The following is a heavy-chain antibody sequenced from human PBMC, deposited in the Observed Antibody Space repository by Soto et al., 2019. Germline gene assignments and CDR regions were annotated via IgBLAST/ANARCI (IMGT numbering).Heavy chain of an antibody. V-gene: IGHV1-18*01. D-gene: IGHD6-13*01. CDR3: ARGGGSSSSWPYYYYGMDV. Sequence: GASVKVSCKASGYTFTSYGISWVRQAPGQGLEWMGWISAYNGNTNYAQKLQGRVTMTTDTSTSTAYMELRSLRSDDTAVYYCARGGGSSSSWPYYYYGMDVWGQWTTVTVSS. CDR2: ISAYNGNT. CDR1: GYTFTSYG. J-gene: IGHJ6*02.